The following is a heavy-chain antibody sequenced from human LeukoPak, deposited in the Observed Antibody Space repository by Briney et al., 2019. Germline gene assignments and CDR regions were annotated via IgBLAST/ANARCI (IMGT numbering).Heavy chain of an antibody. J-gene: IGHJ4*02. D-gene: IGHD6-19*01. CDR2: INPNSGGT. Sequence: ASVKVSCKASGYTFTGYYMHWVRQAPGQGLEWMGWINPNSGGTNHAQKFQGRVTMTRDTSISIAYMELSRLRSDDTAVCYCATRDPIPPNSSGWYSFDYWGQGTLVTVSS. V-gene: IGHV1-2*02. CDR3: ATRDPIPPNSSGWYSFDY. CDR1: GYTFTGYY.